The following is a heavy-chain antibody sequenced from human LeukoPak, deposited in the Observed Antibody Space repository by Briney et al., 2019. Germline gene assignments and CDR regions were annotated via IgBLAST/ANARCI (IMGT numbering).Heavy chain of an antibody. Sequence: SETLSLTCTVSGGSISSSSYYWGWIRQPPGKGLEWIGSIYYSGSTYYNPSLKSRVTISVDTSKNQFSLELSSVTAADTAVYYCVGCSFYYIDYWGQGSVVTVSS. CDR3: VGCSFYYIDY. CDR2: IYYSGST. CDR1: GGSISSSSYY. V-gene: IGHV4-39*01. J-gene: IGHJ4*02. D-gene: IGHD2-21*01.